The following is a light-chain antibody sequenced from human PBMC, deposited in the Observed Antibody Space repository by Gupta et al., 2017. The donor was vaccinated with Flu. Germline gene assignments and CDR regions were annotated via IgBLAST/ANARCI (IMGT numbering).Light chain of an antibody. CDR1: QSVSSN. CDR2: GAS. CDR3: QQYNKWPPSG. V-gene: IGKV3-15*01. J-gene: IGKJ2*03. Sequence: EIVMTQSPATVSVSPGERVTLSCRASQSVSSNLAWYQQTPGQAPRLLIYGASTRATGIAARFSGSGSGTEFTLSISSLQSEDFAVYYCQQYNKWPPSGFGQGTKVEIK.